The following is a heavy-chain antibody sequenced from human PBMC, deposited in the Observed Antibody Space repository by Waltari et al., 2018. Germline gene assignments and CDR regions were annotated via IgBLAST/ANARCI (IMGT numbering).Heavy chain of an antibody. CDR2: ISSSSSTI. CDR1: GFTFSSYS. D-gene: IGHD6-19*01. V-gene: IGHV3-48*01. Sequence: EVQLVESGGGLVQPGGSLRLSCAASGFTFSSYSMNWVRRAPGKGWEWVSYISSSSSTIYYADSVKGRFTISRDNAKNSLYLQMNSLRAEDTAVYYCAPQGSGWLVAFDIWGQGTMVTVSS. J-gene: IGHJ3*02. CDR3: APQGSGWLVAFDI.